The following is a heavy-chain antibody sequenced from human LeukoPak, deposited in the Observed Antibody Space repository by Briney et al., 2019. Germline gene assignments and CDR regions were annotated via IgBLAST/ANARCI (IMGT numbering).Heavy chain of an antibody. CDR2: IYYGGTT. Sequence: PSQTLSLTCSVSGGSISDDGCYWSWIRQFPGKGLEWIGHIYYGGTTEYNPSLKSRITISRDTSKTQFSLQLNSVTVADTAVYYCARGGATVTDHWGQGTLVTVSS. CDR3: ARGGATVTDH. D-gene: IGHD4-17*01. V-gene: IGHV4-31*03. CDR1: GGSISDDGCY. J-gene: IGHJ5*02.